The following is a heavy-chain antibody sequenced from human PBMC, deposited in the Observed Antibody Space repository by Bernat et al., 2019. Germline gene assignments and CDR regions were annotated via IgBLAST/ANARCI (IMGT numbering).Heavy chain of an antibody. J-gene: IGHJ4*02. CDR1: GGSFSSTTYY. Sequence: QLQLQESGPGLVQPSATLSLTCTVSGGSFSSTTYYWGWVRQPPGKGLEWIGNIYYRGGTYYSPSLKSRVAISLDTSKNQVSLKLNSVTAADTAVYHCARLGSEYCSGASCYEDWGQGTLITVSS. V-gene: IGHV4-39*01. CDR2: IYYRGGT. CDR3: ARLGSEYCSGASCYED. D-gene: IGHD2-15*01.